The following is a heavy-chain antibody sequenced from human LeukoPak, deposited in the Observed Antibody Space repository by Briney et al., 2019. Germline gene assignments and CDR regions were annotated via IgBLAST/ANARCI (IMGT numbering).Heavy chain of an antibody. J-gene: IGHJ4*02. CDR3: AREEFLHEIDSSGYFVY. D-gene: IGHD3-22*01. Sequence: SETLSLTCTVSVGSITVYYWNCIRQPAGRGLEWLGRVYSSGVGNYNPSLTSRVTMSVDTHKHQFSLKLTSLTAADTAVYYCAREEFLHEIDSSGYFVYRGQASMVTVSS. V-gene: IGHV4-4*07. CDR1: VGSITVYY. CDR2: VYSSGVG.